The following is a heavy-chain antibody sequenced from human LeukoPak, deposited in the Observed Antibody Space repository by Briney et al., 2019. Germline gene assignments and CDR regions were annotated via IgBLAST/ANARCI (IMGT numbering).Heavy chain of an antibody. J-gene: IGHJ4*02. V-gene: IGHV1-2*02. CDR2: INPNSGGT. CDR1: GYTFTGYY. CDR3: ARVSGSYYDSSGYDPFDY. D-gene: IGHD3-22*01. Sequence: AASVKVSCKASGYTFTGYYMHWVRQAPGQGLEWMGWINPNSGGTNYAQKFQGRVTMTRDTSISTAYMELSRLRSDDTAVYYCARVSGSYYDSSGYDPFDYWGQGTLVTVSS.